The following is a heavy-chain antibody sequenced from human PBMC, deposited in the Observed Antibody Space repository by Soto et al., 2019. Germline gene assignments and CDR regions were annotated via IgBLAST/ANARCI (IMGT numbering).Heavy chain of an antibody. V-gene: IGHV1-18*01. CDR2: ISAYNGNT. J-gene: IGHJ6*02. CDR3: ATDGAKYSSSCGLYYYYYGMDV. Sequence: QVQLVQSGAEVKKPGASVKVSCKASGYTFTSYGISWVRQAPGQGLEWMGWISAYNGNTNYAQKHQGRGSMTPATATSTASMGLRSLSSDATAVYYCATDGAKYSSSCGLYYYYYGMDVWGQGTTVTVSS. CDR1: GYTFTSYG. D-gene: IGHD6-6*01.